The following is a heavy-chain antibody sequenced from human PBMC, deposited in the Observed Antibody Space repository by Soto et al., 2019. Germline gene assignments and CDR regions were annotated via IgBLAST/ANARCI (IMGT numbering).Heavy chain of an antibody. V-gene: IGHV3-15*05. CDR2: IKSKTDGGTT. CDR1: GFTFNNAW. D-gene: IGHD3-3*01. CDR3: TTTTYDYWTGTYYFDY. Sequence: GGSLRLSCAASGFTFNNAWMSWVRQTPGKGLEWVGRIKSKTDGGTTDYAAPVKGRFTISRDDSKNMLFLQMISVKTEDTAIYYCTTTTYDYWTGTYYFDYWGQGTLVTVSS. J-gene: IGHJ4*01.